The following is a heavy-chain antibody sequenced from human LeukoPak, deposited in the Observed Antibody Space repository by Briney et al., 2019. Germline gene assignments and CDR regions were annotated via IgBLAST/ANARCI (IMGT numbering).Heavy chain of an antibody. J-gene: IGHJ3*02. Sequence: TLSLTCTVSGGSISSYYWSWIRQPPGKALEWLALIYWNDDKRYSPSLKSRLTITKDTSKNQVVLTMTNMDPVDTATYYCAHLGYCSSTSCYSFDAFDIWGQGTMVTVSS. CDR3: AHLGYCSSTSCYSFDAFDI. D-gene: IGHD2-2*02. CDR2: IYWNDDK. V-gene: IGHV2-5*01. CDR1: GGSISSYYW.